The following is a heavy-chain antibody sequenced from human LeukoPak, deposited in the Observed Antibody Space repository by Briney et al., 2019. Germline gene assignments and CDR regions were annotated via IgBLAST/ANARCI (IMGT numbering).Heavy chain of an antibody. D-gene: IGHD3-3*01. CDR2: IYPGDSDT. V-gene: IGHV5-51*01. CDR3: ARHTRDFVDY. CDR1: GYSFTSYW. J-gene: IGHJ4*02. Sequence: GKSLKISCKGSGYSFTSYWIGWVRQMPGKGLEWMGIIYPGDSDTKYSPSFQGQVTISADKSISTAYLQWSSLKASDTAMHYCARHTRDFVDYWGQGTLVTVSS.